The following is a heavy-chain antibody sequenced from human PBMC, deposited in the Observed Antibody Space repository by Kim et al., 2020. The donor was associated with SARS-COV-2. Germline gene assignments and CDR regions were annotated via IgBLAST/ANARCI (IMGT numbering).Heavy chain of an antibody. CDR3: ARAVSRVGGY. D-gene: IGHD3-16*01. Sequence: GTNYAQKFLGRVTMTRETSISTDYMELNSLRSDDTAVYYCARAVSRVGGYWGQGTLVTVSS. J-gene: IGHJ4*02. CDR2: GT. V-gene: IGHV1-2*02.